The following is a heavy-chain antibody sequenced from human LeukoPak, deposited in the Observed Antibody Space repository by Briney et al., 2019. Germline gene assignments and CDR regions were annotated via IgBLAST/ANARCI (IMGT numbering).Heavy chain of an antibody. J-gene: IGHJ4*02. CDR1: GGTFSSYA. V-gene: IGHV1-69*04. D-gene: IGHD3-22*01. Sequence: SVKVSCKASGGTFSSYAISWVRQAPGQGLEWMGRIIPILGIANYAQKFQGRVTITADKSTRTAYMELSSLRSEDTPVYYCARQYSYDSSGSEGNWGQGTLVTVSS. CDR2: IIPILGIA. CDR3: ARQYSYDSSGSEGN.